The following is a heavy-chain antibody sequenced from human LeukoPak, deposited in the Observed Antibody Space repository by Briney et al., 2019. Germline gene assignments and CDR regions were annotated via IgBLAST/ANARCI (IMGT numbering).Heavy chain of an antibody. CDR2: IDQSGGRN. Sequence: GGSLRLSCAASGFTFSRFLMNWVRQAPGRGLEWVANIDQSGGRNNYVDSVKGRFTISRDNAKNSLFLEMSSLRADDTAVYFCARDVEGGTFDIWGQGTTVTVSS. J-gene: IGHJ3*02. V-gene: IGHV3-7*05. D-gene: IGHD3-16*01. CDR1: GFTFSRFL. CDR3: ARDVEGGTFDI.